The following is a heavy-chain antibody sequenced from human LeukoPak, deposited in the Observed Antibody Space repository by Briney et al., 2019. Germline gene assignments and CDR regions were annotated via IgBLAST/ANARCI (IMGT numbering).Heavy chain of an antibody. V-gene: IGHV5-51*01. Sequence: GESLKISCKGSGYSFTSYWINWVRQMPGKGLEWMGIIYPGDSDTGYSPSFQGQVTISADKSISTAYLQWSSLKASDTAMYYCARPTFYYGSGSYLFGWRNAFDIWGQGTMVTVSS. CDR2: IYPGDSDT. D-gene: IGHD3-10*01. CDR3: ARPTFYYGSGSYLFGWRNAFDI. CDR1: GYSFTSYW. J-gene: IGHJ3*02.